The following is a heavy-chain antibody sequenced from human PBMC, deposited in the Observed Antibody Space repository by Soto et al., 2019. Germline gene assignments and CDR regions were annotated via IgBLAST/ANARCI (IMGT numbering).Heavy chain of an antibody. V-gene: IGHV1-69*01. CDR3: ARVDTAMVTGYYGMDV. J-gene: IGHJ6*02. CDR2: IIPIFGTA. Sequence: QVQLVQSGAEVKKPGSSVKVSCKASGGTFSSYAISWVRQAPGQGLEWMGGIIPIFGTANYAQKFQGRVTITADEATSTAYMELSSLRSEDTAVYYCARVDTAMVTGYYGMDVWGQGTTVTVSS. D-gene: IGHD5-18*01. CDR1: GGTFSSYA.